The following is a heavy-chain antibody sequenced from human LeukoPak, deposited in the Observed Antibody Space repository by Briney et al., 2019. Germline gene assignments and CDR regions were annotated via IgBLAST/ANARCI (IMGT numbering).Heavy chain of an antibody. Sequence: SETLSLTCTVSGGSISSSSYYWGWIRQPPGKGLEWIGSIYYSGSTYYNPSLKSRVTISVDTSKNQFSLKLSSVTAADTAVYYCARLMGAGGYFDYWGQGTLVTVSS. CDR1: GGSISSSSYY. V-gene: IGHV4-39*01. D-gene: IGHD3-16*01. CDR3: ARLMGAGGYFDY. CDR2: IYYSGST. J-gene: IGHJ4*02.